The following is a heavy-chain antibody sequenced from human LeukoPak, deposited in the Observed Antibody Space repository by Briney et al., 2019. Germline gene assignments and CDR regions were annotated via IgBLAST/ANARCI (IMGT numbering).Heavy chain of an antibody. V-gene: IGHV1-2*02. Sequence: ASVKASCKASGYTFTGYYMHWMRQAPGQGLEWMGWINPNSGGTNYAQKFQGRVTMTRDTSISTAYMELSRLRSDDTAVYYCARGWSGSYYSHYYYYMDVWGKGTTVTVSS. D-gene: IGHD1-26*01. J-gene: IGHJ6*03. CDR2: INPNSGGT. CDR3: ARGWSGSYYSHYYYYMDV. CDR1: GYTFTGYY.